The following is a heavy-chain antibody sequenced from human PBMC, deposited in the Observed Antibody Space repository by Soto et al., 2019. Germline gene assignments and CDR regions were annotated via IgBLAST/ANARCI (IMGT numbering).Heavy chain of an antibody. CDR1: GFTLSSYE. Sequence: GGSLRLSCAASGFTLSSYEMHWVRQAPGKGLEWVSYISSSGSTIYYADSVKGRFTISRDNAKNSLYLQMNSLRAEDTAVYYCARDDENYSGYFDYWGQGTLVTVSS. V-gene: IGHV3-48*03. CDR3: ARDDENYSGYFDY. D-gene: IGHD1-7*01. CDR2: ISSSGSTI. J-gene: IGHJ4*02.